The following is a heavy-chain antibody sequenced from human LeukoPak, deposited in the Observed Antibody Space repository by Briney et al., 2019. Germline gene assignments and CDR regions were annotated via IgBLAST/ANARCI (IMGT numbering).Heavy chain of an antibody. Sequence: GGSLRLSCAASGFTFSSYAMHWVRQAPGKGLEWVAFISYDGSNKYYADSVKGRFTISRDNSKNTLYLQMNSLRTEDTAVYYCARDIVVVPAGLYYYVMDVWGQGTLVTVSS. CDR2: ISYDGSNK. D-gene: IGHD2-2*01. V-gene: IGHV3-30-3*01. CDR1: GFTFSSYA. J-gene: IGHJ6*02. CDR3: ARDIVVVPAGLYYYVMDV.